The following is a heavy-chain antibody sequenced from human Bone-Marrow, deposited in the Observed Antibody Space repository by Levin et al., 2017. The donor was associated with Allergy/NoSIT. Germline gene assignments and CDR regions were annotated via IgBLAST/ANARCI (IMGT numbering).Heavy chain of an antibody. CDR1: GDPINDHY. CDR3: AKVVRANWLDP. V-gene: IGHV4-59*11. J-gene: IGHJ5*02. D-gene: IGHD5-12*01. CDR2: IFYVGTT. Sequence: SETLSLTCTVSGDPINDHYWTWVRQPPGKGLEWIGHIFYVGTTKYNPSLVSRVTISLDPSKTQFSLTMTSVTAADTAVYYCAKVVRANWLDPWGQGTLGVVSS.